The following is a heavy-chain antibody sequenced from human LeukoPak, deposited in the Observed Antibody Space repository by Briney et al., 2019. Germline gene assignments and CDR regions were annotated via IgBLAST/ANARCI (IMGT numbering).Heavy chain of an antibody. CDR3: ARGRGAITGTTGYYFDY. Sequence: PGGSLRLSCAASGFTVSSNYMSWVRQAPGKGLDWVSIIYSGGSTYSADSVKGRFTISRDNSKNTLYLQMNSLRAGDTAVYYCARGRGAITGTTGYYFDYWGQGTLVTVSS. CDR1: GFTVSSNY. D-gene: IGHD1-20*01. V-gene: IGHV3-53*01. J-gene: IGHJ4*02. CDR2: IYSGGST.